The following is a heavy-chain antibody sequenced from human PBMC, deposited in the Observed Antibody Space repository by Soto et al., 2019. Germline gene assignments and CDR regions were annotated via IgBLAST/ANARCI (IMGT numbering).Heavy chain of an antibody. J-gene: IGHJ4*02. CDR1: GFTLSSYW. CDR3: ASDVQYSVYH. Sequence: GESLRTSCAASGFTLSSYWMHWVRQAPGKGLVWVSRINTDGSSTSYADSVKGRFTISRDNAKNTVYLQMNSLRAEDTAVYYCASDVQYSVYHWGQGTLVTVSS. CDR2: INTDGSST. D-gene: IGHD5-12*01. V-gene: IGHV3-74*01.